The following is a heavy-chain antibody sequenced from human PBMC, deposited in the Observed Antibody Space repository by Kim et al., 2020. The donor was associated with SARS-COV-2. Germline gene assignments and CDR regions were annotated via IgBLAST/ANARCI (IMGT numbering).Heavy chain of an antibody. J-gene: IGHJ4*02. CDR2: IYSGGST. D-gene: IGHD3-10*01. V-gene: IGHV3-53*01. CDR3: ARAGWSVGDVDY. CDR1: GFTVSSNY. Sequence: GGSLRLSCAASGFTVSSNYMSWVRQAPGKGLEWVSVIYSGGSTYYADSVKGRFTISRDNSKNTLYVQMNSLRAEDTAVYYCARAGWSVGDVDYWGQGTLVTVSS.